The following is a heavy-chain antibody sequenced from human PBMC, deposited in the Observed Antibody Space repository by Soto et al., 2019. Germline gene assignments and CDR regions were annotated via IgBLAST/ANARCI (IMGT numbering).Heavy chain of an antibody. CDR1: GGSISSYY. CDR2: IYYSGST. J-gene: IGHJ6*03. D-gene: IGHD2-15*01. V-gene: IGHV4-59*01. CDR3: ARHYCSGGSCYLDYYYYMGV. Sequence: SETLSLTCTVSGGSISSYYWSWIRQPPGKGLEWIGYIYYSGSTNYNPSLKSRVTISVDTSKNQFSLKLSSVTAADTAVYYCARHYCSGGSCYLDYYYYMGVWGKGTTVTVSS.